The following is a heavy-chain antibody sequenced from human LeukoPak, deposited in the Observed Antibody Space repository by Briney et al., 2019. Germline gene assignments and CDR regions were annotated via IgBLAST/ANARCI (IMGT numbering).Heavy chain of an antibody. D-gene: IGHD2-15*01. CDR3: ARGYLFLRYCSGGSCSHFDY. CDR1: GGSISSGSYY. Sequence: SQTLSLTCTVSGGSISSGSYYWSWIRQPAGKGLEWIGRIYTSGSTNYNPSLKSRVTISVDTSKNQFSLKLSSVTAADTAVYYCARGYLFLRYCSGGSCSHFDYWGQGTLVTVSS. V-gene: IGHV4-61*02. J-gene: IGHJ4*02. CDR2: IYTSGST.